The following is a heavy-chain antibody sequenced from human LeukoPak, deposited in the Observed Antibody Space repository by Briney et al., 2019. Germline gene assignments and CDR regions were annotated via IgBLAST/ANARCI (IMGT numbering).Heavy chain of an antibody. J-gene: IGHJ4*02. V-gene: IGHV4-4*02. CDR2: IYHSGST. CDR1: VGSISSNNW. Sequence: SGSLSLTSAVSVGSISSNNWWNWVRQPPGKGLEWIGEIYHSGSTNYNPSLNSLVTISVDKSKNQLSLRLSSVTAADTAMYYCARGWGAREVGYWGQGILVTVSS. CDR3: ARGWGAREVGY. D-gene: IGHD1-26*01.